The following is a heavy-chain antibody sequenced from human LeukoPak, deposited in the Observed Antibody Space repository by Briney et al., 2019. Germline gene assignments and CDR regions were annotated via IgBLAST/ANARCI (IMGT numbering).Heavy chain of an antibody. V-gene: IGHV4-59*11. D-gene: IGHD4-17*01. CDR1: ADSFSSHY. CDR2: ISYIGST. CDR3: ARDLVTVTKGFDI. J-gene: IGHJ3*02. Sequence: SETLSLTCAVSADSFSSHYWTWIRQPPGKGLYRIGYISYIGSTNYNPSLKSRVTISIDTSKNQFSLKLSSVTAADTAVYYRARDLVTVTKGFDIWGQGTMVSVSS.